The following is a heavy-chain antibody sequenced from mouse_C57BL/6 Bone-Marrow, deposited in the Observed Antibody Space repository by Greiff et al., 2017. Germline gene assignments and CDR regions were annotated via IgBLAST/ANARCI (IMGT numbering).Heavy chain of an antibody. V-gene: IGHV1-81*01. Sequence: QVQLKESGAELARPGASVKLSCKASGYTFTSYGISWVKQRTGQGLEWIGEIYPRSGNTYYNEKFKGKATLTADKSSSTAYMELRSLTSEDSAVYYCTTTGSSYAMDYWGQGTSVTVSS. J-gene: IGHJ4*01. CDR1: GYTFTSYG. CDR2: IYPRSGNT. D-gene: IGHD1-1*01. CDR3: TTTGSSYAMDY.